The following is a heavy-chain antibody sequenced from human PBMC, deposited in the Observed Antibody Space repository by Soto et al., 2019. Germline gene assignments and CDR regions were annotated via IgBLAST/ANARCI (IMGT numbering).Heavy chain of an antibody. CDR1: VYTFTSYG. V-gene: IGHV1-18*01. J-gene: IGHJ4*02. CDR2: ISAYNGNT. D-gene: IGHD1-7*01. CDR3: TRVAGTIDY. Sequence: ASVKVSCKASVYTFTSYGIGWVRQAPGQGLEWMGWISAYNGNTNYAQKLQGRVTMTTDTSTSTAYMELRSLRSDVTTVYYCTRVAGTIDYWGQGTLVTVSS.